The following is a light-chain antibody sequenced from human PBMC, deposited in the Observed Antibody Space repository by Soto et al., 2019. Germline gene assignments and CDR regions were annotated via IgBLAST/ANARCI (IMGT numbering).Light chain of an antibody. Sequence: EXXXTQSXATXSVSPGERATLSCRASQSISGNLAWYQQKPGQAPRLLIYGASTRATGIPARFSGSGSGTEFTLTISSLQSEDFAVYFCQQYNIWPLTFGGGTKVEIK. CDR3: QQYNIWPLT. CDR2: GAS. V-gene: IGKV3-15*01. CDR1: QSISGN. J-gene: IGKJ4*01.